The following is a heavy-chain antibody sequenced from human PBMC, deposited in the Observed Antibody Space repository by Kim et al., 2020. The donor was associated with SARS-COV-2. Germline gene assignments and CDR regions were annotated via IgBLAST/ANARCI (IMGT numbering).Heavy chain of an antibody. CDR2: IIPIFGTA. CDR3: ARAVTMVRGVIIVDYWFDP. V-gene: IGHV1-69*13. D-gene: IGHD3-10*01. CDR1: GGTFSSYA. J-gene: IGHJ5*02. Sequence: SVKVSCKASGGTFSSYAISWVRQAPGQGLEWMGGIIPIFGTANYAQKFQGRVTITADESTSTAYMELSSLRSEDTAVYYCARAVTMVRGVIIVDYWFDPWGQGTLVTVSS.